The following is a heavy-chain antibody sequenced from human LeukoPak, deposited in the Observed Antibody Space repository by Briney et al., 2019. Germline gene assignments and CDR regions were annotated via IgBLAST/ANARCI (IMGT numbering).Heavy chain of an antibody. Sequence: PGGSLRLSCAASGFTFSSYAMNWVRQAPGKGREWVTYITSSGSTIYYADSVKGPFTISRDNAKNSLYLQMNSLRAEDTAVYYCARDHMYYYDSSGYPRGYYYGMDVWGQGTTVTVSS. CDR3: ARDHMYYYDSSGYPRGYYYGMDV. D-gene: IGHD3-22*01. CDR1: GFTFSSYA. CDR2: ITSSGSTI. V-gene: IGHV3-48*01. J-gene: IGHJ6*02.